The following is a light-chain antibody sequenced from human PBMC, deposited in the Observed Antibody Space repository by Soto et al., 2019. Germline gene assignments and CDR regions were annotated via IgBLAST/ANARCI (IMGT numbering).Light chain of an antibody. Sequence: QSVLTQPASVSGSPGQSITISCTVTSSDVGSYTLVSWCQQHPGRAPKLIIYEGTKRPSGVSSRFSGSQSGNTASLTISGLQAEDEAAYYCCSHAGSTTSYVFATGTKVTVL. CDR3: CSHAGSTTSYV. J-gene: IGLJ1*01. CDR2: EGT. V-gene: IGLV2-23*01. CDR1: SSDVGSYTL.